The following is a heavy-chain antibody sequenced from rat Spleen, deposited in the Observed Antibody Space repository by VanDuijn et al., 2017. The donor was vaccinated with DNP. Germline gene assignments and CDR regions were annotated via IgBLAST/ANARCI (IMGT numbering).Heavy chain of an antibody. J-gene: IGHJ3*01. D-gene: IGHD1-12*02. V-gene: IGHV2-13*01. CDR1: GLSLTSYH. Sequence: QVQLRESGPGLVQPSQTLSLTCTVSGLSLTSYHVSWVRQSPGKSLVWMGTIWAGGSINYNAAVQSRLSISRDTSKSQVFLKMNSLQTEDTAIYYCTRQNDGPYYSHFADWGQGTLVTVSS. CDR3: TRQNDGPYYSHFAD. CDR2: IWAGGSI.